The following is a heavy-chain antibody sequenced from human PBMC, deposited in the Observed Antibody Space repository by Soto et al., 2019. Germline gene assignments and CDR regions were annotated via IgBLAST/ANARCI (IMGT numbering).Heavy chain of an antibody. CDR2: IYHTGNT. CDR3: ARFRGTAILDF. J-gene: IGHJ4*01. V-gene: IGHV4-30-2*01. Sequence: SETLSLTCAVSGGSITSGGYSWSWIRQPPGKGLEWIGYIYHTGNTYYNPSLESRVTISVDRSKNNLSLELTSVTAADTAVYYCARFRGTAILDFWGHGTLVTVSS. D-gene: IGHD2-21*02. CDR1: GGSITSGGYS.